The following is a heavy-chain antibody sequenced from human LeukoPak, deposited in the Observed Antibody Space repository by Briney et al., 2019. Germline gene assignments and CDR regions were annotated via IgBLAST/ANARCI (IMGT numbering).Heavy chain of an antibody. D-gene: IGHD5-24*01. CDR2: TYYRSKWYN. Sequence: SQTLSLTCAISGDSVSSNSAAWNWIRQSPSRGLEWLGRTYYRSKWYNDYAVSVKSRITINSDTSKNQFSLQLNSVTPEDTAVYYCAREGVEMATISGKGENWFDPWGQGTLVTVSS. CDR3: AREGVEMATISGKGENWFDP. J-gene: IGHJ5*02. V-gene: IGHV6-1*01. CDR1: GDSVSSNSAA.